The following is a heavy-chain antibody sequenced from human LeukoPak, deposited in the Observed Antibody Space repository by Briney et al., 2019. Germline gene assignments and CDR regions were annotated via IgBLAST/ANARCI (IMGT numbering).Heavy chain of an antibody. CDR2: INPNSGGT. CDR3: ARVRSYYYDSSGYYGGDYYFDY. CDR1: GYTFTSYG. Sequence: GASVKVSCKASGYTFTSYGISWVRQAAGQGLEWMGWINPNSGGTNYAQKFQGRVTMTRDTSISTAYMELSRLRSDDTAVYYCARVRSYYYDSSGYYGGDYYFDYWGQGTLVTVSS. J-gene: IGHJ4*02. V-gene: IGHV1-2*02. D-gene: IGHD3-22*01.